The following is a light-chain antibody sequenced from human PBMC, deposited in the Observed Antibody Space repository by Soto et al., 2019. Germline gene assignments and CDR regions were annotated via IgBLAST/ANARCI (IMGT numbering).Light chain of an antibody. CDR2: GAS. J-gene: IGKJ2*01. V-gene: IGKV3-20*01. CDR3: QQYGSSLYT. CDR1: QSVSSSY. Sequence: EIVLTQSPGTLSLSPGERATLSCRASQSVSSSYLAWYQQKPGQAPRLLIYGASSRATGIPARFSGSGSGTDFTLTISRLEPEDCAVYYCQQYGSSLYTFGQGTKLEIK.